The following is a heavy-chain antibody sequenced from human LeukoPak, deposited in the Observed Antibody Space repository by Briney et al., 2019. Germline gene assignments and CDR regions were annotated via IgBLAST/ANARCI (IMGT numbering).Heavy chain of an antibody. CDR2: INPNNGGT. D-gene: IGHD1-26*01. J-gene: IGHJ4*02. CDR1: GYTFTGHY. Sequence: ASLTVCCKASGYTFTGHYMPWVRQAPGHGLQWIASINPNNGGTNYAQKLQGRASMTRDTSISTAYLELSRLRSDDTAVYYCARGYALYSGRYIDFDDWGQGTLVTVSS. V-gene: IGHV1-2*02. CDR3: ARGYALYSGRYIDFDD.